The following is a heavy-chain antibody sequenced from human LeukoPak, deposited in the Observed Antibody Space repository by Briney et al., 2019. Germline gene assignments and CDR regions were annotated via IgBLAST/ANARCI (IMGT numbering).Heavy chain of an antibody. D-gene: IGHD3-10*01. CDR2: IRSKAYGGTT. CDR3: TREGSITMVRGVIQYYYYGMDV. V-gene: IGHV3-49*04. J-gene: IGHJ6*02. Sequence: GGSLRLSCAASGFTFTTYWMNWVRQAPGKGLEWVGFIRSKAYGGTTEYAASVKGRFTISRDDSKSMAYLQMNSLKTEDTAVYYCTREGSITMVRGVIQYYYYGMDVWGQGTTVTVSS. CDR1: GFTFTTYW.